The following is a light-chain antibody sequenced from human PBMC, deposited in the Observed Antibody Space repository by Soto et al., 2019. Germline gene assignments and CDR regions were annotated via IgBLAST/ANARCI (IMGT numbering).Light chain of an antibody. J-gene: IGKJ2*01. CDR1: QGTSSY. CDR3: QEYNSAPHT. Sequence: IEMTESPSSLSASVGDRVTITCRASQGTSSYLAWYQQKPAKVPKLLIYAASTLRSGVPSRFSGSGSGTDFTLTLSCLQTEDVATYDGQEYNSAPHTFGQGTKLEIK. CDR2: AAS. V-gene: IGKV1-27*01.